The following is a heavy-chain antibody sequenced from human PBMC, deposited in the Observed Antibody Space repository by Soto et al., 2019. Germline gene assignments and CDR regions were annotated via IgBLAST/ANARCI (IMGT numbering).Heavy chain of an antibody. J-gene: IGHJ6*03. CDR1: GFTVSSNY. CDR2: IYSGGST. Sequence: GGSLRLSCAASGFTVSSNYMTWVRQAPGKGLEWVSLIYSGGSTYYADSVKGRFTVSRDNSKNTLYLQMNSLRAEDTAVYYCARALTYCSSTSCYNFYYYMDVWGQGTTVTVS. V-gene: IGHV3-66*01. CDR3: ARALTYCSSTSCYNFYYYMDV. D-gene: IGHD2-2*02.